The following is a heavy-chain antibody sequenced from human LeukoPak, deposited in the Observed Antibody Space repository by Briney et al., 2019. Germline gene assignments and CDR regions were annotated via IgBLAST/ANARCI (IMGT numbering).Heavy chain of an antibody. CDR3: AKGSVRITMIVATPEFDY. CDR1: GFTFSSYG. D-gene: IGHD3-22*01. V-gene: IGHV3-33*06. CDR2: IWYDGSNK. J-gene: IGHJ4*02. Sequence: PGGSLRLSCAASGFTFSSYGMHWVRQAPGKGLEWVAVIWYDGSNKYYADSVKGRFTISRDNSKNTLYLQMNGLRAEDTAVYYCAKGSVRITMIVATPEFDYWGQGTLVTVSS.